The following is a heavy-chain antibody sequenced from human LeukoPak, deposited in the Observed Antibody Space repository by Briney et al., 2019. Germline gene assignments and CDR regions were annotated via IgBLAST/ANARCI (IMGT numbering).Heavy chain of an antibody. J-gene: IGHJ3*02. Sequence: PGGSLRLSCAASGFTFSSYGMSWVRQAPGKGLEWVSAISGSGGSTYYADSVKGRFTISRDNSKNTLYLQMNSLRAEDTAVYYCAKDVWFGELLHAFDIWGQGTMVTVSS. CDR3: AKDVWFGELLHAFDI. D-gene: IGHD3-10*01. CDR2: ISGSGGST. CDR1: GFTFSSYG. V-gene: IGHV3-23*01.